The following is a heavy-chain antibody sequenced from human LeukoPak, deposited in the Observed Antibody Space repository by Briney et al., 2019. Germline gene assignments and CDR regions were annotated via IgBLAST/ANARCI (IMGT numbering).Heavy chain of an antibody. Sequence: GGSLGFSWAAPGFPSGNAWMSWFGQAPGKGLGWVGRIKSKTDGGTTDYAAPVKGRFTISRDDSKNTLYLQMNSLKTEDTAVYYCTTDCGSGGSCDPFDYWGQGTLVTVSS. J-gene: IGHJ4*02. V-gene: IGHV3-15*01. D-gene: IGHD2-15*01. CDR1: GFPSGNAW. CDR3: TTDCGSGGSCDPFDY. CDR2: IKSKTDGGTT.